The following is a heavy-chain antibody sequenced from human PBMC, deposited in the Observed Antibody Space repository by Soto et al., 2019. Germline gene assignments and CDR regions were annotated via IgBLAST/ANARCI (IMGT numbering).Heavy chain of an antibody. J-gene: IGHJ3*02. CDR2: ISVNNGNT. Sequence: QVHLVQSGLEVKKPGASVSVSCRASGSTLTSYGISWVRQAPGQGFEWMGWISVNNGNTQYAQKSKGRVFMTTKTTTAKFVMVLRSLISDDTAVDYCAREGYYDSSDHWVCGSALDIWGQGTMVTVSS. CDR3: AREGYYDSSDHWVCGSALDI. CDR1: GSTLTSYG. D-gene: IGHD3-22*01. V-gene: IGHV1-18*01.